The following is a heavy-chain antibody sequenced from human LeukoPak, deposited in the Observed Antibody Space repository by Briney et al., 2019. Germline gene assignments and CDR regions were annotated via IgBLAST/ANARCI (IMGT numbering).Heavy chain of an antibody. CDR3: ARAPRGRSWSGYYTYYYYYMDV. J-gene: IGHJ6*03. CDR2: IIPIFGTA. Sequence: ASVKVSCKAYGGTFSSYAISWVRQAPGQGLEWMGRIIPIFGTANYAQKFQGRVTITTDESTSTAYMELSSLRSEDTAVYYCARAPRGRSWSGYYTYYYYYMDVWGKGTTVTVSS. V-gene: IGHV1-69*05. D-gene: IGHD3-3*01. CDR1: GGTFSSYA.